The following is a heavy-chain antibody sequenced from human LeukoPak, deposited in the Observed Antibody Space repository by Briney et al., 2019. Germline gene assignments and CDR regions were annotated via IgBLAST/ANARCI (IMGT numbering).Heavy chain of an antibody. CDR1: GFTFSSYA. CDR2: ISFDGDNA. D-gene: IGHD1-26*01. V-gene: IGHV3-30*04. Sequence: GGSLRLSCAASGFTFSSYAMHWVRQAPGKGLEWVAVISFDGDNAYYADSVRGRFTISRDNAKNSLYLQMNSLRAEDTAVYYCARDRGGSYLDAFDIWGQGTMVTVSS. CDR3: ARDRGGSYLDAFDI. J-gene: IGHJ3*02.